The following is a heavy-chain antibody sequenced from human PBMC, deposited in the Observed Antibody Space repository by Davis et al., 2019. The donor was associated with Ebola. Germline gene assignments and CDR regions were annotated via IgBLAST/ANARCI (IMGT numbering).Heavy chain of an antibody. CDR3: ARGEAAAVFSYNWFDP. J-gene: IGHJ5*02. CDR2: IYNTGYR. V-gene: IGHV4-31*03. CDR1: GASISTGAHY. Sequence: SETLSLTCSLSGASISTGAHYWSWIRQRPGKGLEYIGYIYNTGYRYYNPSLESRVTLSLDTSNNQFSLNLRSVTAADTAIYYCARGEAAAVFSYNWFDPWGQGTLVTVSS. D-gene: IGHD6-13*01.